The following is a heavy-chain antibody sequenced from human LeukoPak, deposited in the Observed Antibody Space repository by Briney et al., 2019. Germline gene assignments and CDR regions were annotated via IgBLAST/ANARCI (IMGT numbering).Heavy chain of an antibody. J-gene: IGHJ4*02. V-gene: IGHV3-21*01. D-gene: IGHD2-2*01. CDR3: ARDPGGRSDQLPHY. CDR1: GFTFSSYS. Sequence: GGSLRLSCAASGFTFSSYSMNWVRQAPGKGLEWVSSISSSSSYIYYADSVKGRFTISRDNAKNSLYLQMNSLRAEDTAVYYCARDPGGRSDQLPHYWGQGTLVTVSS. CDR2: ISSSSSYI.